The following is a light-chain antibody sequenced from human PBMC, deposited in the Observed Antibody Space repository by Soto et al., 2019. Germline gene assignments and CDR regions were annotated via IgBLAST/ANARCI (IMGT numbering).Light chain of an antibody. CDR2: ENN. V-gene: IGLV1-51*02. CDR1: SSNIGNNY. Sequence: QSVLTQPPSVSAAPGQKVTISCSGSSSNIGNNYVSWYQQLPGTAPKLLIYENNKRPSGIPDRFSGSKSGTSATLGITGLQTGDEADYYSGTWDSSLSVLYVFGSGTKVTVL. J-gene: IGLJ1*01. CDR3: GTWDSSLSVLYV.